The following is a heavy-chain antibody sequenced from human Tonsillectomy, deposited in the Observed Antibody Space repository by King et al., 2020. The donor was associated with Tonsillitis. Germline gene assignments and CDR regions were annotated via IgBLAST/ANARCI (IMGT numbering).Heavy chain of an antibody. D-gene: IGHD3-22*01. Sequence: QLVQSGAAVKKPGASVTVSCRPSGYTFTGHYLYWVRQAPGQGLEWMGWINPDSGDTNYVQKFQGRVTMTRSTPMTTAYLGLSSLRPDDTAVYYCATSVASDSSAYRFFRHWGQGTLVTVSA. CDR3: ATSVASDSSAYRFFRH. J-gene: IGHJ1*01. V-gene: IGHV1-2*02. CDR1: GYTFTGHY. CDR2: INPDSGDT.